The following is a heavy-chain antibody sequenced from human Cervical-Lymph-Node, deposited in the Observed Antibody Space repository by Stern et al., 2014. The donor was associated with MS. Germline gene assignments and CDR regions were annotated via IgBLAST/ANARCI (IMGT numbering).Heavy chain of an antibody. V-gene: IGHV1-69*01. CDR3: ARGELKEGLVRGMDV. CDR2: LLPIFGTA. CDR1: GGTFSSYA. D-gene: IGHD1-26*01. Sequence: VQLVESGAEVKKPGSSVKVSCKASGGTFSSYAIRWVRQAPGQGLEWMGGLLPIFGTANYAQKFQGRGTITADESTSTAYMELSSLRSEDTAVYYCARGELKEGLVRGMDVWGQGTTVTVSS. J-gene: IGHJ6*02.